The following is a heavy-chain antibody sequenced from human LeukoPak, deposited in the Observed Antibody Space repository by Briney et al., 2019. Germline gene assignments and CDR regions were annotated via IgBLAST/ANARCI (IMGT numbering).Heavy chain of an antibody. V-gene: IGHV3-33*01. D-gene: IGHD4-23*01. CDR2: IWYDGSNK. CDR1: GFTFSNYG. Sequence: PGKSLRLSCAASGFTFSNYGMHWVRQAPGKGLEWVAVIWYDGSNKYYADSVKGRFTFSRDNSKNTLYLQMNSLRAKDTAVYYCARENLFGGFFDYWGQGILVTVSS. CDR3: ARENLFGGFFDY. J-gene: IGHJ4*02.